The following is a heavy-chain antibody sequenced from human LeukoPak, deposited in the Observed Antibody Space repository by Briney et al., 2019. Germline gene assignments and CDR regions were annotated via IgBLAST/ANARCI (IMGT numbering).Heavy chain of an antibody. Sequence: SETLSLTCTVSGGSISSYYWSWIRQPPGKGLEWIGYIYYSGSTNYNPSLKSRVTISVDTSKNQFSLKLSSVTAADTAVYYCARFNPGDPLLDSSGLDDAFDIWGRGTMVTVSS. CDR2: IYYSGST. CDR1: GGSISSYY. J-gene: IGHJ3*02. V-gene: IGHV4-59*01. D-gene: IGHD3-22*01. CDR3: ARFNPGDPLLDSSGLDDAFDI.